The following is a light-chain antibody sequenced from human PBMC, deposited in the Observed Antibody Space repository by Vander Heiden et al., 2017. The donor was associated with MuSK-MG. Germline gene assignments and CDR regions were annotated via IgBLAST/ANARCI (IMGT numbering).Light chain of an antibody. CDR2: DAS. V-gene: IGKV3-11*01. CDR3: QQRSNSPS. Sequence: EIGVTQPPASLSVSPGERATLACRASQSVSSYLAWYQQKPGQAPRLLIYDASNMANGIPARFSGSGSGTDFTLTISSLEPEDFAVYYCQQRSNSPSFGGGTKVEIK. J-gene: IGKJ4*01. CDR1: QSVSSY.